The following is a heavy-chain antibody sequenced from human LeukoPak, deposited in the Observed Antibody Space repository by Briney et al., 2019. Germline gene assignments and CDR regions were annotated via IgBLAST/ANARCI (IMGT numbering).Heavy chain of an antibody. Sequence: SETLSLTCTVSGGSLSSYYWSWIRQPAGKGLEWIGRIYTSGSTNYNPSLKSQVTISVDKSKNQFSLKLSSVTAADTAVYYCAGVEWSGFYYFDYWGQGTLVTVSS. CDR3: AGVEWSGFYYFDY. D-gene: IGHD3-3*01. CDR1: GGSLSSYY. J-gene: IGHJ4*02. V-gene: IGHV4-4*07. CDR2: IYTSGST.